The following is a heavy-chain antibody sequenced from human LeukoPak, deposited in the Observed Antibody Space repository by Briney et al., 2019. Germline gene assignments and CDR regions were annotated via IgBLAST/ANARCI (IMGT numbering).Heavy chain of an antibody. CDR2: IYYSGST. CDR1: GYSISSSNW. J-gene: IGHJ3*02. CDR3: ARSTTGYSSGWYWDDAFDI. D-gene: IGHD6-19*01. Sequence: SDTLSLTCAVSGYSISSSNWWGWIRQPPGKGLEWIGYIYYSGSTYYNPSLKSRVTMSVDTSKNQFSLKLSSVTAVDTAVYYCARSTTGYSSGWYWDDAFDIWGQGTMVTVSS. V-gene: IGHV4-28*01.